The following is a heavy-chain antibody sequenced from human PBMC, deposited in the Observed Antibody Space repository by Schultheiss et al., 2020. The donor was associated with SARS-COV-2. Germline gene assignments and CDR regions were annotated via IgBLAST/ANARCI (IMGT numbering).Heavy chain of an antibody. V-gene: IGHV4-61*02. CDR1: GASTSIVSYY. CDR3: ARVIAARPGYYYGMDV. J-gene: IGHJ6*02. CDR2: IYSSGST. D-gene: IGHD6-6*01. Sequence: SETLSLTCSVSGASTSIVSYYWAWVRQPAGKGLEWIGRIYSSGSTNYNPSLKSRVTISVDTSKNQFSLKLSSVTAADTAVYYCARVIAARPGYYYGMDVWGQGTTVTVSS.